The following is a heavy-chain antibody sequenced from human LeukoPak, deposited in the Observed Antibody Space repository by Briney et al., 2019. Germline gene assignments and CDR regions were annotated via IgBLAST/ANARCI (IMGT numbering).Heavy chain of an antibody. CDR2: ISAYNGNT. V-gene: IGHV1-18*01. CDR3: ARGCSSTSCPFPCDYYYYMDV. D-gene: IGHD2-2*01. J-gene: IGHJ6*03. Sequence: ASVTVSCKASGYTFTSYGISWVRQAPGQGLEWMGWISAYNGNTDYAQKLQGRVTMTTDTSTSTAYMELKSLRSDDTAVYYCARGCSSTSCPFPCDYYYYMDVWGKGTTVTVSS. CDR1: GYTFTSYG.